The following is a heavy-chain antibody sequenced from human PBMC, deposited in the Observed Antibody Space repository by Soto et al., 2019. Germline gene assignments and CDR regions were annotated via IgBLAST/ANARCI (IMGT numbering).Heavy chain of an antibody. V-gene: IGHV1-69*13. CDR3: ARDRPSTVGLIPGGRDAFDI. CDR1: GGTFSSYA. Sequence: AVKVSCKASGGTFSSYAISWVRQAPGQGLEWMGGIIPIFGTANYAQKFQGRVTITADESTSTAYMELSSLRSEDTAVYYCARDRPSTVGLIPGGRDAFDIWGQGTMVTVSS. J-gene: IGHJ3*02. CDR2: IIPIFGTA. D-gene: IGHD4-17*01.